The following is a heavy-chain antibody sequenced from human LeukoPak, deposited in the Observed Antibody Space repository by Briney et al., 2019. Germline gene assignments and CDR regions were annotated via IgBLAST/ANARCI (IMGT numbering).Heavy chain of an antibody. CDR1: GYTFTGYY. CDR2: INPNSGGT. CDR3: ARASRSRYAFDI. J-gene: IGHJ3*02. Sequence: GASVKVSCKVSGYTFTGYYMHWVRQAPGQGLEWMGRINPNSGGTNYAQKFQGRVTMTRDTSISTAYMELSRLRSDDTAVYYCARASRSRYAFDIWGQGTMVTVSS. D-gene: IGHD1-26*01. V-gene: IGHV1-2*06.